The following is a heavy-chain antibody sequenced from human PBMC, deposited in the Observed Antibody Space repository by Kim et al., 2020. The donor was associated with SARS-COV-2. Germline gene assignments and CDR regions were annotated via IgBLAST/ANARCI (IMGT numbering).Heavy chain of an antibody. J-gene: IGHJ4*02. Sequence: VKGRFTISRDNSKSTRYMQMNSMRAEDTAVYYCAKDRGITIFGVAKQTKNWGQGTLVTVSS. CDR3: AKDRGITIFGVAKQTKN. D-gene: IGHD3-3*01. V-gene: IGHV3-23*01.